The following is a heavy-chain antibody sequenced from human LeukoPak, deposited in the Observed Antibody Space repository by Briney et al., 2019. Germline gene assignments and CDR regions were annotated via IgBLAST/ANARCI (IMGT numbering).Heavy chain of an antibody. Sequence: SETLSLTCTVSGGSISSSNYYWGWIRQPPGKGLEWIGTIYYSGSTYYNPSLRSRVTISVDTSKNQFSLKLASVTAAVTAVYYCGRYGEKYCTGGSCYPRHFDYWGQGTLVTVSS. J-gene: IGHJ4*02. V-gene: IGHV4-39*01. CDR2: IYYSGST. D-gene: IGHD2-15*01. CDR1: GGSISSSNYY. CDR3: GRYGEKYCTGGSCYPRHFDY.